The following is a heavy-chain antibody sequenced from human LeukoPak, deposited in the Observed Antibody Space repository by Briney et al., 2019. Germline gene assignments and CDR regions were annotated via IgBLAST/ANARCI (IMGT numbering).Heavy chain of an antibody. D-gene: IGHD3-22*01. V-gene: IGHV3-9*01. CDR3: ARDKGYYYDSSGIFDY. J-gene: IGHJ4*02. CDR2: ISWNSNII. CDR1: GFTFDDYA. Sequence: PGRSLRLSCATSGFTFDDYAMHWVRQAPGKGLEWVSGISWNSNIIAYADSVKGRFTISRDNAKNSLYLQMNSLRAEDTALYYCARDKGYYYDSSGIFDYWGQGTLVTVSS.